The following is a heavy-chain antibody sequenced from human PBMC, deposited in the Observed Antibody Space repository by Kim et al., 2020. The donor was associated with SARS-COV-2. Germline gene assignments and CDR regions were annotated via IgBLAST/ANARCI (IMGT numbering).Heavy chain of an antibody. D-gene: IGHD1-26*01. J-gene: IGHJ2*01. Sequence: SRVTISVDTSKNQFSLKLSSVTAADTAVYYCARGQRGVSGSYRVVRYFDLWGRGTLVTVSS. V-gene: IGHV4-34*01. CDR3: ARGQRGVSGSYRVVRYFDL.